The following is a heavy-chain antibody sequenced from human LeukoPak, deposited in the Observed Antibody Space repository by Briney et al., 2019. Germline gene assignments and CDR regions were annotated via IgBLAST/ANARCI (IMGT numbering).Heavy chain of an antibody. CDR3: ARDYRMVRGVIVGWFDP. J-gene: IGHJ5*02. D-gene: IGHD3-10*01. CDR2: INPNSGGT. V-gene: IGHV1-2*06. Sequence: XSXXTFXXXYMHWVRQAPGQGLEWMGRINPNSGGTNYAQKFQGRVTMTRDTSISTAYMELSRLRSDDTAVYYCARDYRMVRGVIVGWFDPWGQGTLVTVSS. CDR1: XXTFXXXY.